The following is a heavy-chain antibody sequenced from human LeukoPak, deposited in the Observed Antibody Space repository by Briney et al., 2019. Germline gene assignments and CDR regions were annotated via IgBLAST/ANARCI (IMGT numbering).Heavy chain of an antibody. D-gene: IGHD5-12*01. CDR2: INPNRGGT. V-gene: IGHV1-2*02. Sequence: ASVTVSCKGSGYTFTGYYMHWVRPAPGQGLEGMGWINPNRGGTNYAQKFQGRVTMTMDTSISTAYMELSRLRSDDTAVYYCARGPDSGYDCGGWYLCYWGQGTLVTVSS. CDR1: GYTFTGYY. CDR3: ARGPDSGYDCGGWYLCY. J-gene: IGHJ4*02.